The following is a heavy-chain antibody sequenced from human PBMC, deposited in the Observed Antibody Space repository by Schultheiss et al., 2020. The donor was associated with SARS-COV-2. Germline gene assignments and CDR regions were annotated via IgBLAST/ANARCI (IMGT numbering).Heavy chain of an antibody. J-gene: IGHJ6*03. CDR1: GGTFSSYA. V-gene: IGHV1-69*04. Sequence: SVKVSCKASGGTFSSYAISWVRQAPGQGLEWMGRIIPILGIANYAQKFQGRVTMTTDTSTSTAYMELRSLRSDDTAVYYCARDRLTTVTNYYYYYMDVWGKGTTVTVSS. CDR2: IIPILGIA. D-gene: IGHD4-17*01. CDR3: ARDRLTTVTNYYYYYMDV.